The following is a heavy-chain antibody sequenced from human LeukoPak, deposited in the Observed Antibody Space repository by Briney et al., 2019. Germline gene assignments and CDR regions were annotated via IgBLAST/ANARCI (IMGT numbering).Heavy chain of an antibody. CDR2: IYYSGST. CDR1: GGSISSYY. V-gene: IGHV4-59*01. Sequence: SETLSLTCTVSGGSISSYYWSWIRQPPGKGLEWIGYIYYSGSTNYNPSLKSRVTISVDTSKNQFSLKLSSVTAADTAVHYCARGGWLQPDAFDIWGQGTMVTVSS. D-gene: IGHD5-24*01. J-gene: IGHJ3*02. CDR3: ARGGWLQPDAFDI.